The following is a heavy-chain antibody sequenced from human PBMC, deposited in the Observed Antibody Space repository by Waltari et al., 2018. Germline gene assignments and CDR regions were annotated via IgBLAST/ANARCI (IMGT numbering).Heavy chain of an antibody. CDR3: AKDISLYYDLSGSGFDY. D-gene: IGHD3-22*01. CDR1: GATTEDED. V-gene: IGHV3-9*02. CDR2: ISWNSGSI. J-gene: IGHJ4*02. Sequence: EEQREEEGGGWVQTGREGRGDGAAEGATTEDEDRNGEGKENGMGLEWVSGISWNSGSIGYADSVSCRFTISRDNAKNSLYLQMNSLRAEDTALYYCAKDISLYYDLSGSGFDYWGQGTLVTVSS.